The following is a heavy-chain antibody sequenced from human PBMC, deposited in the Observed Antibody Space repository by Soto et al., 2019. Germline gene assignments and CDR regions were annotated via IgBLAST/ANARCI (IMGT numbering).Heavy chain of an antibody. CDR2: IYYSGST. J-gene: IGHJ4*02. Sequence: SETLSLTCTISGGSISSYYWSWIRQPPGKGLEWIGYIYYSGSTYYNPSLKSRVTISVDTSKNQFSLKLSSVTAADTAVYYCAGLERYYGSGSYYRFDYWGQGTLVTVS. D-gene: IGHD3-10*01. CDR3: AGLERYYGSGSYYRFDY. CDR1: GGSISSYY. V-gene: IGHV4-59*04.